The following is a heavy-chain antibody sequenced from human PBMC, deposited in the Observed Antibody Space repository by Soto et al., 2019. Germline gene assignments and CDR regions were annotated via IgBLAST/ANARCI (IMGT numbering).Heavy chain of an antibody. V-gene: IGHV1-18*04. CDR1: GYTFTSYG. D-gene: IGHD3-3*01. CDR3: ARDLELRFSLFDP. CDR2: ISAYNGNT. J-gene: IGHJ5*02. Sequence: ASVKVSCKASGYTFTSYGISWVRQAPGQGLEWMGWISAYNGNTNYAQKLPGRVTMTTDTSTSAAYMELRSLRSDDTAVYYCARDLELRFSLFDPWGQGTLVTVSS.